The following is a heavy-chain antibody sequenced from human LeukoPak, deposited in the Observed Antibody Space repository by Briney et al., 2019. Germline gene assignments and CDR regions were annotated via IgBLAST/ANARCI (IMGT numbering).Heavy chain of an antibody. J-gene: IGHJ6*03. V-gene: IGHV4-59*01. CDR2: IYYSGST. Sequence: PGGSLRLSCAASGFTFSSYAMSWVRQPPGKGLEWIGYIYYSGSTNYNPSLKSRVTISVDTSKNQFSLKLSSVTAADTAVYYCARAYGNWGTYYYYYMDVWGKGTTVTISS. D-gene: IGHD3-16*01. CDR3: ARAYGNWGTYYYYYMDV. CDR1: GFTFSSYA.